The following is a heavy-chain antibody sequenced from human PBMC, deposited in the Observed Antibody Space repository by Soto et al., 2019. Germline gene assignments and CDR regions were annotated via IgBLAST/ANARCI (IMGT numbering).Heavy chain of an antibody. J-gene: IGHJ4*02. CDR1: GFIFSNYG. D-gene: IGHD3-10*01. Sequence: GSLRLSCAASGFIFSNYGMHWVRQAPGKGLEWVAAISYDGSNEYYADSVKGRFTISRDNPKNTLHLQMNSLRAEDTAMYYCAKGRPLSGSTPPDYWGQGTLVTVSS. CDR3: AKGRPLSGSTPPDY. CDR2: ISYDGSNE. V-gene: IGHV3-30*18.